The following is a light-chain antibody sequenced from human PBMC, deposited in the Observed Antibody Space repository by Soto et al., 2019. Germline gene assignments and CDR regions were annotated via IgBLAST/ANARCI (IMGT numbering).Light chain of an antibody. Sequence: QSALTQPASVSGSPGQSITISCTGTSSDVGDYNYVSWYQNDPGKAPKLMIYEVSNRPSGVSNRFFGSKSGNTASLTISGLQAEDEADYYCSSYTSSNTLVFGGGTKVTV. CDR2: EVS. V-gene: IGLV2-14*01. J-gene: IGLJ2*01. CDR1: SSDVGDYNY. CDR3: SSYTSSNTLV.